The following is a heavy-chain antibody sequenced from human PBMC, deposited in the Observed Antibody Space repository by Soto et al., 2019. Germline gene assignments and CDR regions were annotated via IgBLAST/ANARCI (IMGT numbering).Heavy chain of an antibody. D-gene: IGHD3-10*01. V-gene: IGHV3-21*01. CDR1: AFTFGSHT. Sequence: EAHLVESGGGLVKPGGSLRLSCEASAFTFGSHTMNWVRQAPGKGLEWVSSINSGGTRTYYADSVKGRFTISRDNAKNSLYLQMNSLRAEDAAVYYCSREVQPGVRREYDYWGQGALVTVSS. CDR3: SREVQPGVRREYDY. J-gene: IGHJ4*02. CDR2: INSGGTRT.